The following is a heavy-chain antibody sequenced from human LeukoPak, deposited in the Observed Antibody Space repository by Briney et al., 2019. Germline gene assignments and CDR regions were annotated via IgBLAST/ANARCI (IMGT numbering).Heavy chain of an antibody. CDR1: GGSISSGGYY. D-gene: IGHD4-17*01. CDR2: IYYSGST. V-gene: IGHV4-30-4*08. J-gene: IGHJ4*02. Sequence: PSQTLSLTCTVSGGSISSGGYYWSWIRQHPGKGLEWIGYIYYSGSTYYNPSLKSRVTISVDTSKNQFSLKLSSVTAADTAVYYCARDEAYGDYGSGLFDYWGQGTLVTVSS. CDR3: ARDEAYGDYGSGLFDY.